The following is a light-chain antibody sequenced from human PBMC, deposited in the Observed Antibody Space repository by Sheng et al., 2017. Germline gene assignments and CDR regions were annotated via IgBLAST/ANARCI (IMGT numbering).Light chain of an antibody. J-gene: IGKJ1*01. CDR2: GAS. CDR3: QQYGSSPWT. CDR1: QSVSSSY. V-gene: IGKV3-20*01. Sequence: EIVLTQSPGTLSLSPGERATLSCMASQSVSSSYLAWYQQKPGQAPRLLIYGASSRATGIPDRFSGSGSGTDFTLTISRLEPEDFAVYYCQQYGSSPWTFGRRT.